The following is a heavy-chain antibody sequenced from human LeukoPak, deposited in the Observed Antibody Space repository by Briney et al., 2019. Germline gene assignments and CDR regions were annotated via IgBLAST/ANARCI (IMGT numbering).Heavy chain of an antibody. D-gene: IGHD2-21*01. Sequence: GGSLRLSCAASGFTFSDYYMSWIRQAPGKGLEWVPYISSSGSSIYDADSVKGRFTISRDNAKNSLYLQMNSLRAEDTAVYYCASFGISWRSSYWGQGTLVTVSS. CDR1: GFTFSDYY. V-gene: IGHV3-11*01. CDR2: ISSSGSSI. CDR3: ASFGISWRSSY. J-gene: IGHJ4*02.